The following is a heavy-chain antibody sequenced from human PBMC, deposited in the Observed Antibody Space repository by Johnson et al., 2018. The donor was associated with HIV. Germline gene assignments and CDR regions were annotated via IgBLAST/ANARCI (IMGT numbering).Heavy chain of an antibody. V-gene: IGHV3-30*03. D-gene: IGHD3-3*01. CDR2: ISYDGSNK. CDR1: GFTFRSYA. J-gene: IGHJ3*02. CDR3: AREGYYNFWSGADAFDI. Sequence: QVQLVESGGGVVQPGRSLRLSCTASGFTFRSYAMHWVRQAPGKGLEWVALISYDGSNKYYADSVKGRFTISRDNSKNTLYLQMNSLRAEDTAVYYCAREGYYNFWSGADAFDIWGQGTMVTVSS.